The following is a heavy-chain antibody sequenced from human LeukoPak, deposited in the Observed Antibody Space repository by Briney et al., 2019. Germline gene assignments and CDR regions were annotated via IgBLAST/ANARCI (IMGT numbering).Heavy chain of an antibody. V-gene: IGHV4-39*01. CDR1: GGSISSSSYY. CDR2: IYYSGST. D-gene: IGHD3-22*01. J-gene: IGHJ3*02. CDR3: ARVGTDSSGYLYDAFDI. Sequence: SSETLSLTCTVSGGSISSSSYYWGWIRQPPGKGLEWIGSIYYSGSTYYNPSLKSRVTISVDTSKNQFSLKLGSVTAADTAVYYCARVGTDSSGYLYDAFDIWGQGTMVTVSS.